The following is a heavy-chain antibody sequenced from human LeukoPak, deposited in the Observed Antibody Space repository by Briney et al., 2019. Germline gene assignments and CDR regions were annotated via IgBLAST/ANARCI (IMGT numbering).Heavy chain of an antibody. CDR1: VYRFTDYW. CDR3: ARGAAGTIPDYYYFGMDV. D-gene: IGHD1-7*01. CDR2: IYPGDSDT. V-gene: IGHV5-51*01. J-gene: IGHJ6*02. Sequence: GESLKISCKGSVYRFTDYWIGWVRQMPGKGLEWMGIIYPGDSDTRYSPSFQGQVTISADKSINTAHLQWSSLKASDTAMYYCARGAAGTIPDYYYFGMDVWGQGTTVTVSS.